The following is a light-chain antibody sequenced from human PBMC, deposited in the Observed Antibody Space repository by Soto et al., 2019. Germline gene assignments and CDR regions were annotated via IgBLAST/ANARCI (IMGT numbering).Light chain of an antibody. V-gene: IGKV3-15*01. CDR3: QHYNNWPPWT. J-gene: IGKJ1*01. CDR1: QNVNSN. Sequence: IVMTQSPATLSVSPGERATLSCRASQNVNSNLAWYQQKPGQAPRLLIYRASTRATGIPARFSGSGSGTDFTLTISSLQSEDFAVYYCQHYNNWPPWTFGQGTKVKIK. CDR2: RAS.